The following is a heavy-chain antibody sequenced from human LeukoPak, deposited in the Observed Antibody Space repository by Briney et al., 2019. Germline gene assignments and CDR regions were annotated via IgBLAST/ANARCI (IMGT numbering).Heavy chain of an antibody. Sequence: SETLSLTCTVSGGSISISSYYWTWIRQPPGKGLEWIGYIYDSGRTNYNPSLKSRVTISVDTSRKQFSLKLSSVTAADTAVYYCARDLYGDYAFDIWGQGTLVTVSS. CDR3: ARDLYGDYAFDI. J-gene: IGHJ3*02. V-gene: IGHV4-61*01. D-gene: IGHD4-17*01. CDR1: GGSISISSYY. CDR2: IYDSGRT.